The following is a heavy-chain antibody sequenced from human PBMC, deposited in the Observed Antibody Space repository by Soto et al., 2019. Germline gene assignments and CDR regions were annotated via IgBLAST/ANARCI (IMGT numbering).Heavy chain of an antibody. CDR3: ARCSDDGTASKFDY. D-gene: IGHD3-22*01. Sequence: GGSMRLSCAASGFTFSTYTMNWVRQAPGKGLEWVSYISASGGEIYYADSVRGRFTISRDNARNSMYLQMNSLRDEDAAVYYCARCSDDGTASKFDYWGQGTLVTVSS. CDR2: ISASGGEI. CDR1: GFTFSTYT. V-gene: IGHV3-48*02. J-gene: IGHJ4*02.